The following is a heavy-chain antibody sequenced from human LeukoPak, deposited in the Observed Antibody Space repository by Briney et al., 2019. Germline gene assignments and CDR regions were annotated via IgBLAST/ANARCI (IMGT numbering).Heavy chain of an antibody. D-gene: IGHD3-10*01. CDR3: AKTTRQTKKGYGSGSHDAFDI. V-gene: IGHV3-23*01. J-gene: IGHJ3*02. CDR2: LSGSGGST. CDR1: GFTFSSYA. Sequence: GGSLRLSCAASGFTFSSYAMSWVRHAPGKGLEWVSALSGSGGSTYYADSAKGRFTISRDNSKNTLYLQMNSLRAEDTAVYYCAKTTRQTKKGYGSGSHDAFDIWGQGTMVTVSS.